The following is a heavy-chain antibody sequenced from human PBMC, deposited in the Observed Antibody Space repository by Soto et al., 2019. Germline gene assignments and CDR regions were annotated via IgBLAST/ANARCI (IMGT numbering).Heavy chain of an antibody. CDR3: ARRMTWRLWCFDL. Sequence: QVQLLQSGAEVKKPGTSVRVSCRASGYTFKDYDINWVRRAPGQGLEWMGWMNPNSGNTAYARKCHDRITMTRSVSARTAFMELSSLTPEDTAVYYCARRMTWRLWCFDLWGSGTQVTVSS. CDR2: MNPNSGNT. J-gene: IGHJ2*01. V-gene: IGHV1-8*01. CDR1: GYTFKDYD. D-gene: IGHD2-8*01.